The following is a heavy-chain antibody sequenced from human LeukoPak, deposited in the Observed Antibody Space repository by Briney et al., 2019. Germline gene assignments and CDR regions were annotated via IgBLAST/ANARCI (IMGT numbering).Heavy chain of an antibody. CDR3: ARGPPRGYSYGQTYYFDY. V-gene: IGHV3-11*01. D-gene: IGHD5-18*01. CDR1: GFTFSDYY. CDR2: ISSSGSTI. J-gene: IGHJ4*02. Sequence: GGSLRLSCAASGFTFSDYYMSWIRQAPGKGLEWVSYISSSGSTIYYADSVKGRFTISRDNAKNSLYLQMNSLRAEDTAVYYCARGPPRGYSYGQTYYFDYWGPGTLVTVSS.